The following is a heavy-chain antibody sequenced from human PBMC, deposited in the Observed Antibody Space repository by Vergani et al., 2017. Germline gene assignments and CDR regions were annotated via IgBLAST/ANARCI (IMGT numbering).Heavy chain of an antibody. CDR3: AGSKQWQNXFDP. V-gene: IGHV4-61*02. D-gene: IGHD6-19*01. CDR1: GGSISSGSYY. Sequence: QVQLQESGPGLVKPSQTLSLTCTVSGGSISSGSYYWSWIRQPAGKGLEWIGRIYTSGSTNYNPSLKSRVTISVDTSKNQFSLKLGSVTAADTAVYYCAGSKQWQNXFDPWGQGTLVTVSS. CDR2: IYTSGST. J-gene: IGHJ5*02.